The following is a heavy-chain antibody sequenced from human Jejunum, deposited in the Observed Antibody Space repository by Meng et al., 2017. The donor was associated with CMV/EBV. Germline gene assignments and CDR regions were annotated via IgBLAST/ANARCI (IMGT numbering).Heavy chain of an antibody. CDR3: ATTVHPVAYLNYCDP. J-gene: IGHJ5*02. Sequence: GDSLTRYYGSWIRQPPGKGLEWIGYLYYSETAYYSHSLRGRVIISADTAKNHFSLSLTSVTAADTAVYFCATTVHPVAYLNYCDPWGQGTRVTVSS. CDR2: LYYSETA. CDR1: GDSLTRYY. D-gene: IGHD4-17*01. V-gene: IGHV4-59*01.